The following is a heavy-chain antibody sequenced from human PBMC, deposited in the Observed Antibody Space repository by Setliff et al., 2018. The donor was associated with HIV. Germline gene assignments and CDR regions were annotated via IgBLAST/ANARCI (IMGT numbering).Heavy chain of an antibody. CDR3: ARDRPYCSSTSCYGMGLNY. CDR1: GGTFSSYA. J-gene: IGHJ4*02. Sequence: SVKVSCKASGGTFSSYAISWVRQAPGQGLEWMGGIIPIFGTANYAQKFQGRVTITADESTSTAYMELSSLRSEDTAVYYCARDRPYCSSTSCYGMGLNYWGQGTLVTVSS. V-gene: IGHV1-69*13. CDR2: IIPIFGTA. D-gene: IGHD2-2*01.